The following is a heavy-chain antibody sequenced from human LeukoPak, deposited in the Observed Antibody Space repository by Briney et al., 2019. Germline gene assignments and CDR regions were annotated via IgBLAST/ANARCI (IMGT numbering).Heavy chain of an antibody. CDR2: IIPIFGTA. CDR1: GGTFSSYA. V-gene: IGHV1-69*05. Sequence: SVKVSCKASGGTFSSYAISWVRQAPGQGLEWMGGIIPIFGTANYAQKFQGRVTMTRDMSTSTVYMELSSLRSEDTAVYYCARDRGYSYGHDAFDIWGQGTMVTVSS. D-gene: IGHD5-18*01. J-gene: IGHJ3*02. CDR3: ARDRGYSYGHDAFDI.